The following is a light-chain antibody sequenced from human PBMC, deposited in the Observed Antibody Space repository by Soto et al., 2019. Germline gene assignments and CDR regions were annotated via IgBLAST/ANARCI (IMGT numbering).Light chain of an antibody. J-gene: IGKJ4*01. CDR1: QSVSSY. Sequence: EIVLTQSPAPLSLSPGERATLSCRASQSVSSYLAWYQKKPGQAPRLLIYDASNRATGIPARFSGSVSGTEFTLTISSLEPEDFAVYLCQKRIHWPLTFGGGTKVEIK. CDR3: QKRIHWPLT. CDR2: DAS. V-gene: IGKV3-11*01.